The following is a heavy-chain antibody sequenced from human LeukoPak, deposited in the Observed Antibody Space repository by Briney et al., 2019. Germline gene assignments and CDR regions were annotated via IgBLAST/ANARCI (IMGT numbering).Heavy chain of an antibody. CDR2: TYYRSKWYN. Sequence: SQTLSLTFAISGDSVSSNSAAWNWIRQSPSRGLEWLGRTYYRSKWYNDYAVSVKSRITINPDTSKNQFSLKLSSVTAAETAVYYCAVRRYSTRGLDYWGQGTLVTVSS. CDR3: AVRRYSTRGLDY. CDR1: GDSVSSNSAA. D-gene: IGHD2-15*01. V-gene: IGHV6-1*01. J-gene: IGHJ4*02.